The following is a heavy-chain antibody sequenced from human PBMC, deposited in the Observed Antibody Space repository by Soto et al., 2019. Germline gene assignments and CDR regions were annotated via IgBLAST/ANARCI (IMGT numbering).Heavy chain of an antibody. V-gene: IGHV3-49*04. CDR3: TRVGIMNCSSTSCYSALDY. CDR1: GFTFGDYA. J-gene: IGHJ4*02. D-gene: IGHD2-2*01. Sequence: PGGSLRLSCTASGFTFGDYAMSWVRQAPGKGLEWVGFIRSKAYGGTTEYAASVKGRFTISRDDSKSIAYLQMNSLKTEDTAVYYCTRVGIMNCSSTSCYSALDYWGQGTLVTVSS. CDR2: IRSKAYGGTT.